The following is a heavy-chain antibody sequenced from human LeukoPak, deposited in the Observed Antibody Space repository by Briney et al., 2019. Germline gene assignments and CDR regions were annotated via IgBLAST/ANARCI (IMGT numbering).Heavy chain of an antibody. J-gene: IGHJ3*02. CDR1: GGSISSYY. CDR3: ARVAERTWLPYDAAFDI. CDR2: IYHGGST. Sequence: SETLSHTCTVSGGSISSYYWSWIRQPPGKGLEWIGTIYHGGSTYYNPSLESRVTISLDTSKNHFSLNLTSVTAADTAMYYCARVAERTWLPYDAAFDIWGLGTMVTVSS. D-gene: IGHD3-9*01. V-gene: IGHV4-59*08.